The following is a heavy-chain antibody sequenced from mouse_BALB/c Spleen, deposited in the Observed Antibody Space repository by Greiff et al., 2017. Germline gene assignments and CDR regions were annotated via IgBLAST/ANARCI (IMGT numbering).Heavy chain of an antibody. CDR1: GFTFSSFG. V-gene: IGHV5-17*02. CDR2: ISSGSSTI. J-gene: IGHJ4*01. CDR3: ARALPYYYAMDY. Sequence: EVQGVESGGGLVQPGGSRKLSCAASGFTFSSFGMHWVRQAPEKGLEWVAYISSGSSTIYYADTVKGRFTISRDNPKNTLFLQMTSLRSEDTAMYYCARALPYYYAMDYWGQGTSVTVSS.